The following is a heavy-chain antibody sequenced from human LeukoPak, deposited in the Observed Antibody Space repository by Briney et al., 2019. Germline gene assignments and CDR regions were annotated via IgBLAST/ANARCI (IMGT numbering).Heavy chain of an antibody. V-gene: IGHV1-2*02. D-gene: IGHD2-8*01. CDR1: GYTFTGYF. Sequence: ASVKVSCKASGYTFTGYFIHWVRQVPGQGFEWMGRINPNTGGTMYAHKFQDRVTMTRDTSISTLHLELRSLISDDTAVYYCARDQYDCISGVCLDFWGQGTLVTVSS. CDR3: ARDQYDCISGVCLDF. CDR2: INPNTGGT. J-gene: IGHJ4*02.